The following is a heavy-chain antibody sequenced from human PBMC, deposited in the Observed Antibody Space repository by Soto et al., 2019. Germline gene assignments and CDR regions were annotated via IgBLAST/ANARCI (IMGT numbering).Heavy chain of an antibody. J-gene: IGHJ5*02. CDR1: GFSLSTSGVG. CDR3: ADRYTRRLVDL. D-gene: IGHD6-19*01. CDR2: IYWDDDK. V-gene: IGHV2-5*02. Sequence: QITLKESGPTLVKPTQHLTLTCTFSGFSLSTSGVGVGWIRQPPGKALEWLALIYWDDDKRYSPSLKSRLTSTKDTSKHQVDLTSTNRDAVATATCDCADRYTRRLVDLWGQGTLVTVSS.